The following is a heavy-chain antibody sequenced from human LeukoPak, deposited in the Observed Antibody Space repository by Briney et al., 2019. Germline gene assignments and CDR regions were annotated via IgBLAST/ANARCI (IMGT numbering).Heavy chain of an antibody. CDR2: ISISGIST. Sequence: GGSLRLSCVVSGFTFSSYSMSWVRQAPGKGLEWVSAISISGISTYYADSVKGHFTISRDNSKNTLYLQMSSLRAEDTAVYFCVRGYSFGPYGMDVWGQGTTVTVSS. CDR1: GFTFSSYS. CDR3: VRGYSFGPYGMDV. J-gene: IGHJ6*02. D-gene: IGHD2-15*01. V-gene: IGHV3-23*01.